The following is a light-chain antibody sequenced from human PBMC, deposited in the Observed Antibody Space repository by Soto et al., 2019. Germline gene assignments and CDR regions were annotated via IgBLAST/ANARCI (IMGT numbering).Light chain of an antibody. CDR2: DAS. Sequence: DIQMTQSPSTLSASVGDRVTITCRASQSVSSWLAWYQQRPGKAPELLIYDASTLESGVPSRFSGSGSGTEFTLTISSLQPDDSATYYCQQYYTYPLTFGGGTRVEIK. CDR3: QQYYTYPLT. CDR1: QSVSSW. V-gene: IGKV1-5*01. J-gene: IGKJ4*01.